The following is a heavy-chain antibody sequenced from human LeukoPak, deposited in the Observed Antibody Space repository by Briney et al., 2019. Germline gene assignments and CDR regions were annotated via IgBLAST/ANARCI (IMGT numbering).Heavy chain of an antibody. J-gene: IGHJ3*02. Sequence: GASVKVSCKASGGTFSSYAISWVRQAPGQGLEWMGGIIPIFGTANYAQKFQGRVTITADESTSTAYMELSSLRSEDTAVYYCAREEDYDFWSGYYKSGAFDIWGQGTMVTVSS. D-gene: IGHD3-3*01. V-gene: IGHV1-69*01. CDR2: IIPIFGTA. CDR3: AREEDYDFWSGYYKSGAFDI. CDR1: GGTFSSYA.